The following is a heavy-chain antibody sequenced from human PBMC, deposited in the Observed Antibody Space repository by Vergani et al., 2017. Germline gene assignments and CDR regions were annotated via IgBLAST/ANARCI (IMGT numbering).Heavy chain of an antibody. D-gene: IGHD4/OR15-4a*01. Sequence: EVQLVESGGGFVQPGGSLRLSCAASGFTFSSSSMHWVRQAPGKGLEWVSAIRSADTNTYYADSVEGRFAISRDNAKTSLYLQMNSLRVEDTAVYYCAREGVPDAFDIWGQGTMVTVSS. J-gene: IGHJ3*02. CDR3: AREGVPDAFDI. CDR2: IRSADTNT. CDR1: GFTFSSSS. V-gene: IGHV3-48*01.